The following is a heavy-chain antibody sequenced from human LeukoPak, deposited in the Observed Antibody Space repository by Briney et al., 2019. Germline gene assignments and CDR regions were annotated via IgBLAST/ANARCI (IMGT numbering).Heavy chain of an antibody. Sequence: PGRSLRLSCAASGFTFSSYGMHWVRQAPGKGLEWVAVISYDGSNKYYADSVKGRFTISRDNSKNTLDLQMNSLRAEDTAVYYCARDRKIAVAGYYYYYGMGVWGQGTTVTVSS. CDR2: ISYDGSNK. V-gene: IGHV3-30*03. CDR1: GFTFSSYG. D-gene: IGHD6-19*01. J-gene: IGHJ6*02. CDR3: ARDRKIAVAGYYYYYGMGV.